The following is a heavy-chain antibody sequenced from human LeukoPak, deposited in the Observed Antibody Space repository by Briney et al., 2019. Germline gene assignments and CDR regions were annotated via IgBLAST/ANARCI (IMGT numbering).Heavy chain of an antibody. Sequence: GGSLRLSCAASGFTFSSYGMHWVRQAPGKGLEWVAVIWYDGSNKYYADSVEGRFTISRDNSKNTLYLQMNSLRAEDTAVYYCARDLSVVGATDYWGQGTLVTVSS. CDR3: ARDLSVVGATDY. CDR2: IWYDGSNK. V-gene: IGHV3-33*01. J-gene: IGHJ4*02. CDR1: GFTFSSYG. D-gene: IGHD1-26*01.